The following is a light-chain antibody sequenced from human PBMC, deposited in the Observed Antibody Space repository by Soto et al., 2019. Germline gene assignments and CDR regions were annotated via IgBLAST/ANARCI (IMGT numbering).Light chain of an antibody. V-gene: IGLV2-14*01. CDR3: SSYTSSSTLDV. J-gene: IGLJ1*01. CDR1: SSDVGGYNY. CDR2: DVS. Sequence: QSVVTQPASVSGSPGQSITISCTGTSSDVGGYNYVSWYQQHPGKAPKLMIYDVSNRPSGVSNRFSGSKSGNTASLTISGLQADDEADYYCSSYTSSSTLDVFGTGTKVTVL.